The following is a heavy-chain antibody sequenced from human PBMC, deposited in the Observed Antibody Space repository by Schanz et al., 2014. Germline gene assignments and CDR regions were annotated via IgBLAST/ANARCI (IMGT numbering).Heavy chain of an antibody. CDR1: GFTLSSYG. CDR3: AKIERNED. V-gene: IGHV3-33*06. D-gene: IGHD1-1*01. J-gene: IGHJ4*02. CDR2: IWYDGSNK. Sequence: QVRLVESGGGVVQPGRSLRLSCAASGFTLSSYGMHWVRQAPGKGLEWVAVIWYDGSNKYYADSVKGRFTISRDNSKNTLFLQMNSLRAEDTAVYFCAKIERNEDWGQGTLVTVSS.